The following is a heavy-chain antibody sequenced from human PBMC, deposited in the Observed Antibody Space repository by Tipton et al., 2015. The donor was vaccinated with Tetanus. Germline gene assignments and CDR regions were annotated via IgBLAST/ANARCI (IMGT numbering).Heavy chain of an antibody. D-gene: IGHD1/OR15-1a*01. CDR1: GYSFTGYG. CDR3: ARGGETIL. Sequence: QLVQSGPEVKKPGASVKVSCTASGYSFTGYGINWVRQAPGQGLEWVGSISGYSGNTRYAQNLQGRVTMTTDSSTSTAYTELRSLRSDDTAVYYCARGGETILWGQGTLVTVSS. V-gene: IGHV1-18*01. J-gene: IGHJ4*02. CDR2: ISGYSGNT.